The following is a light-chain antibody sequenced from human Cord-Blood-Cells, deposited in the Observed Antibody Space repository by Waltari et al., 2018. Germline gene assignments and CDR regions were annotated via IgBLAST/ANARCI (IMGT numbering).Light chain of an antibody. V-gene: IGLV2-23*01. CDR2: EGS. J-gene: IGLJ2*01. Sequence: QSALTQPASVSGSPGQSITISCTGTRNDVGSYNLVSWYQQHPGKAPKLMIYEGSKRPSGVSNRFSGSKSGNTASLTISGLQAEDEADYYCCSYAGSSLVVFGGGTKLTVL. CDR3: CSYAGSSLVV. CDR1: RNDVGSYNL.